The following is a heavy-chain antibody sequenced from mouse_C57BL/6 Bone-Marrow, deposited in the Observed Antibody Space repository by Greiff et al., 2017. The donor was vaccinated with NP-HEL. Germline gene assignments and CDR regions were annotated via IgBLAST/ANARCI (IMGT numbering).Heavy chain of an antibody. D-gene: IGHD1-1*01. J-gene: IGHJ1*03. CDR2: ISDGGSYT. CDR3: ARDYALRGYFDV. V-gene: IGHV5-4*01. CDR1: GFTFSSYA. Sequence: EVQVVESGGGLVKPGGSLKLSCAASGFTFSSYAMSWVRQTPEKRLEWVATISDGGSYTYYPDNVKGRFTISRDNAKNNLYLQMSHLKSEDTAMYYCARDYALRGYFDVWGTGTTVTVSS.